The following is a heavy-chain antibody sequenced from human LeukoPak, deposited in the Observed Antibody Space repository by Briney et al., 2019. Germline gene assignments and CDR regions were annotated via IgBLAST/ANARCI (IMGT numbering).Heavy chain of an antibody. CDR2: IIPIFGTA. Sequence: SSVKVSCKASVGTFSSYAISWVRQAPGHGLEWMGGIIPIFGTANYAQKFKGRVTITTDESTSTAYMELSSLRSEDTAVYYCARRSVVCSSTSCYLDYWGQGTLVTVSS. CDR3: ARRSVVCSSTSCYLDY. D-gene: IGHD2-2*01. V-gene: IGHV1-69*05. J-gene: IGHJ4*02. CDR1: VGTFSSYA.